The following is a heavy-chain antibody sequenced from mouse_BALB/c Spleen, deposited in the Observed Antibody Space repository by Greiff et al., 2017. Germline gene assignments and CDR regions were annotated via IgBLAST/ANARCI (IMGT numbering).Heavy chain of an antibody. CDR2: ISSGGSYT. D-gene: IGHD3-1*01. J-gene: IGHJ4*01. V-gene: IGHV5-6*01. CDR1: GFTFSSYG. Sequence: EVHLVESGGDLVKPGGSLKLSCAASGFTFSSYGMSWVRQTPDKRLEWVATISSGGSYTYYPDSVKGRFTISRDNAKNTLYLQMSSLKSEDTAMYYCARHRAARATMDYWGQGTSVTVSA. CDR3: ARHRAARATMDY.